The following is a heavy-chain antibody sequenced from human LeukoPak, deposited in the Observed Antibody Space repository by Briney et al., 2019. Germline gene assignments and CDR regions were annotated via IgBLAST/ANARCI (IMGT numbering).Heavy chain of an antibody. Sequence: GASVKVSCKASGYTFTHHGISWVRQAPGQGLEWMGWISCYNGDTMNAQNVQGRVTMTTDTSTRTAYIELRSLSSDDTAMYYCARDPSNSSGYHAHFDSWGQGTLVTVSS. J-gene: IGHJ4*02. V-gene: IGHV1-18*04. CDR1: GYTFTHHG. CDR2: ISCYNGDT. D-gene: IGHD3-22*01. CDR3: ARDPSNSSGYHAHFDS.